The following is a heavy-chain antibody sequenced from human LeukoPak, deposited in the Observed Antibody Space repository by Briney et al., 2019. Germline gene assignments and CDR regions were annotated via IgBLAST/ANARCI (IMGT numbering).Heavy chain of an antibody. D-gene: IGHD3-16*01. J-gene: IGHJ6*02. CDR3: ARGGGLDV. CDR1: GFSFSDAW. CDR2: INHNGNVN. V-gene: IGHV3-7*03. Sequence: GGSLRLSCAASGFSFSDAWMNWVRPAPGKGLEWVASINHNGNVNYYVDSVKGRFTISRDNAKNSLYLQMSNLRAEDTAVYFCARGGGLDVWGQGATVTVSS.